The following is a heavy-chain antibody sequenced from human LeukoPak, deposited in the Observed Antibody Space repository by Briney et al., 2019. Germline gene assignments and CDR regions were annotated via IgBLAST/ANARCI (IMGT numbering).Heavy chain of an antibody. CDR1: GGSVSCYY. D-gene: IGHD1-26*01. Sequence: SETLSLTCTVSGGSVSCYYWSWIRQPPGEGVEWIAYIHNSGSTNYNPSLKSRATIAVDTSKNKFSLKLSSVTAADTAMYYCVRDWEGFNFDIWGQGTVVTVSS. CDR2: IHNSGST. J-gene: IGHJ3*02. V-gene: IGHV4-59*02. CDR3: VRDWEGFNFDI.